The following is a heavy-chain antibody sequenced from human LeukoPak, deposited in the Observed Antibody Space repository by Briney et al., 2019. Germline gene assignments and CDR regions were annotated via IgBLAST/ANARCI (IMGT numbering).Heavy chain of an antibody. D-gene: IGHD3-16*01. CDR1: GYTLTDHY. CDR3: VRASLGM. Sequence: ASVKVSCEASGYTLTDHYIHWVRQAPGQGLESMGWINPKSGGTNYAQRFQDRVTMTRDTSINTAYMELSRLTYDDTAVYYCVRASLGMWGQGTRVTASS. J-gene: IGHJ3*01. CDR2: INPKSGGT. V-gene: IGHV1-2*02.